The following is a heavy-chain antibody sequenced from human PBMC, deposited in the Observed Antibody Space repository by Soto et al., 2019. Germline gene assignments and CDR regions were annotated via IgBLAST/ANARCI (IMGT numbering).Heavy chain of an antibody. Sequence: ASVKVSCKASGYTFTGYYMHWVRQAPGQGLEWMGWINPNSGGTNYAQKFQGWVTMTRDTSISTAYMELSRLRSDDTAVYYCARYPGIAAAGTDGIDVWGQGTTVTVSS. CDR2: INPNSGGT. V-gene: IGHV1-2*04. J-gene: IGHJ6*02. D-gene: IGHD6-13*01. CDR1: GYTFTGYY. CDR3: ARYPGIAAAGTDGIDV.